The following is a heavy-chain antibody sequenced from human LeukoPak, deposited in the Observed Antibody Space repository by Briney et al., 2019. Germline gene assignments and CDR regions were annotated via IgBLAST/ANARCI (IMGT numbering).Heavy chain of an antibody. Sequence: SETLSLTCAVYGGSFSGYYWSWIRQPPGKGLEWIGEINHSGSTNYNPSLKSRVTISVDTSKNQFSLKLSSVTAADTAVYYCASGRGSRNYDYVWGSYRPFSYFDYWGQGTLVTVSS. V-gene: IGHV4-34*01. CDR1: GGSFSGYY. D-gene: IGHD3-16*02. CDR2: INHSGST. J-gene: IGHJ4*02. CDR3: ASGRGSRNYDYVWGSYRPFSYFDY.